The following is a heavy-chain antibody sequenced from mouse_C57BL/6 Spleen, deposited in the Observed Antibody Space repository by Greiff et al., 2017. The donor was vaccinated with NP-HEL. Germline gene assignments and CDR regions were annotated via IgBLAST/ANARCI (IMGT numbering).Heavy chain of an antibody. CDR2: INPNNGGT. Sequence: EVQLQQSGPELVKPGASVKMSCKASGYTFTDYNMHWVKQSHGKSLEWIGYINPNNGGTSYNQKFKGKATLTVNKSSSTAYMELRSLTSEDSAVYYCARFTITTVVADWYFDVWGTGTTVTVSS. V-gene: IGHV1-22*01. CDR1: GYTFTDYN. J-gene: IGHJ1*03. CDR3: ARFTITTVVADWYFDV. D-gene: IGHD1-1*01.